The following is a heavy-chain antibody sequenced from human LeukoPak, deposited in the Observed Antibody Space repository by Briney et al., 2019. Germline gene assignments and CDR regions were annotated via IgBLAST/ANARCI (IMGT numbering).Heavy chain of an antibody. V-gene: IGHV3-21*01. CDR2: ISSSSSYI. J-gene: IGHJ4*02. CDR1: GFTFSSYS. Sequence: GGSLRLSCAASGFTFSSYSMNWVRQAPGKGLEWVSSISSSSSYIYYADSVKGRFTISRDNAKNSLYLQMNSLRAEDTAVYYCARVDDFWSGYYIGYWGQGTLVTVSS. D-gene: IGHD3-3*01. CDR3: ARVDDFWSGYYIGY.